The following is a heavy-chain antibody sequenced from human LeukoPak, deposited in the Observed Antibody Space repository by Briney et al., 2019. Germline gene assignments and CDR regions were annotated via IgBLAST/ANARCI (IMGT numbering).Heavy chain of an antibody. J-gene: IGHJ4*02. CDR3: ARDKYSSGMSFDY. CDR2: ISYDGSNK. CDR1: GFTFSSYA. V-gene: IGHV3-30*04. D-gene: IGHD6-19*01. Sequence: GRSLRLSCAASGFTFSSYAMHWVRQAPGKGLEWVAVISYDGSNKYYADSVKGRFTISRDNSKNTLYLRMNSLRAEDTAVYYCARDKYSSGMSFDYWGQGTLVTVFS.